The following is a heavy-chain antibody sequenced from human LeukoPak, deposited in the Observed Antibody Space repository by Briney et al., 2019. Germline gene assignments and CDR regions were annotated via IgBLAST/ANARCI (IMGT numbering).Heavy chain of an antibody. CDR1: GYSISSGYY. Sequence: SETLSLTCNVSGYSISSGYYWAWIRQAPGKGLEWIGSIYHSGYTHYNPSLKGRVTISVDTSKNDFSLKLSSVATADTAIYYCARDLNPTHYFDYWGQGTLVTVSS. V-gene: IGHV4-38-2*02. J-gene: IGHJ4*02. CDR3: ARDLNPTHYFDY. CDR2: IYHSGYT.